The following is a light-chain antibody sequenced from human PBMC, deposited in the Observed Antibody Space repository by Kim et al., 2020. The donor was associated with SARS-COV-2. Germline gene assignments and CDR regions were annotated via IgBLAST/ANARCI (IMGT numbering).Light chain of an antibody. CDR1: QSISRW. Sequence: SESVGERVTITCRASQSISRWLAWNQQKTGKATKLLIYKASSLESGVPSRVSGSGAGTEFTLTISSLQPDDFATYYCKQYNSYSPSFGQGTKLEI. J-gene: IGKJ2*03. CDR2: KAS. CDR3: KQYNSYSPS. V-gene: IGKV1-5*03.